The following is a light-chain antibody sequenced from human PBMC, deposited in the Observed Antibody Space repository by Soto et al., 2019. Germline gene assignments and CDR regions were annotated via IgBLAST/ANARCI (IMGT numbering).Light chain of an antibody. CDR1: TGAVTSPYY. CDR3: LLYYGGALV. CDR2: DTS. J-gene: IGLJ2*01. Sequence: QAVVTQEPSLTVSPGGTVTLTCASSTGAVTSPYYPNWFQQKPGQAPRALIYDTSKKHSWTPARFSGSLLGGKAALTLSGVQPEDEAEYYCLLYYGGALVFGGGTKVTVL. V-gene: IGLV7-43*01.